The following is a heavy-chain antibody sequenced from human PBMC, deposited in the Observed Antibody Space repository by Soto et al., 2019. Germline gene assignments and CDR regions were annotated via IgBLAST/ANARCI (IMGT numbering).Heavy chain of an antibody. CDR1: GFTFSSYG. Sequence: XGSLRLSCAASGFTFSSYGMHWVRQAPGKGLEWVAVISYDGSNKYYADSVKGRFTISRDNSKNTLYLQMNSLRAEDTAVYYCAKAELSYYYYYGMDVWGQGTTVTVSS. CDR2: ISYDGSNK. CDR3: AKAELSYYYYYGMDV. V-gene: IGHV3-30*18. J-gene: IGHJ6*02. D-gene: IGHD1-7*01.